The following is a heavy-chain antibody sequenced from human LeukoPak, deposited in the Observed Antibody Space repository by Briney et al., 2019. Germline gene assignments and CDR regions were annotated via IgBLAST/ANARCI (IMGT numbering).Heavy chain of an antibody. CDR2: ISSSSSYI. V-gene: IGHV3-21*01. D-gene: IGHD5-18*01. CDR1: GFTFSSYS. CDR3: ARDRIQLWLLYDLWY. Sequence: GGSLRLSCAASGFTFSSYSMNWVRQAPGKGLEWVSSISSSSSYIYYADSVKGRFTISRDNSKNTLYLQMNSLRAEDTAVYYCARDRIQLWLLYDLWYWGQGTLVTVSS. J-gene: IGHJ4*02.